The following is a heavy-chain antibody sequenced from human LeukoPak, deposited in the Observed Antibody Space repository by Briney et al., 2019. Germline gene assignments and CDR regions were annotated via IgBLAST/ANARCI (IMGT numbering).Heavy chain of an antibody. J-gene: IGHJ4*02. V-gene: IGHV3-30*18. CDR1: GFTFSSYG. Sequence: GGSLRLSCAASGFTFSSYGMPWVRQAPGKGLEWVAVIPYHGSNKYYADSVKGRFTISRDNSKNTLYLQMNSLRAEDTAMYYCAKGHSSGWYYFDYWGQGTLVTVSS. CDR3: AKGHSSGWYYFDY. D-gene: IGHD6-19*01. CDR2: IPYHGSNK.